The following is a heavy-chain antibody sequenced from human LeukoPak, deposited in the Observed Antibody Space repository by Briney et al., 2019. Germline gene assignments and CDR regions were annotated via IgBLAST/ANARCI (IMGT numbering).Heavy chain of an antibody. Sequence: SETLSLTCTVSAGSVSNGNYYWSWLRQPPGKALEWIGYIYYTGTTYYIPSLEGRVTISVDTSKNQFSLKLSSVTAADTAVYYCARDPGLGRSAYIGYGMDVWGQGTTVTVSS. V-gene: IGHV4-61*01. CDR3: ARDPGLGRSAYIGYGMDV. J-gene: IGHJ6*02. CDR2: IYYTGTT. D-gene: IGHD3-3*01. CDR1: AGSVSNGNYY.